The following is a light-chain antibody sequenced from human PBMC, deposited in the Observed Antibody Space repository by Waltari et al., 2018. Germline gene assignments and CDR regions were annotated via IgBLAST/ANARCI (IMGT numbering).Light chain of an antibody. CDR3: QHYVRLPGT. CDR1: QCIGRS. Sequence: EIMLTQSPGTLSLSPGERATLPCRTSQCIGRSLAWYQQKPGQAPRLLIYGASSRATDIPARFRGSGSGTDFSLTINRLEPEDSALYYCQHYVRLPGTFGQGTKVEIK. J-gene: IGKJ1*01. V-gene: IGKV3-20*01. CDR2: GAS.